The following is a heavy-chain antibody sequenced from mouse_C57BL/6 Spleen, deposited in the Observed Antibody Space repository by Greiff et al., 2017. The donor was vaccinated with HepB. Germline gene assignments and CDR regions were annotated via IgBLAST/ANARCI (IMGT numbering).Heavy chain of an antibody. D-gene: IGHD4-1*01. V-gene: IGHV1-15*01. CDR1: GYTFTDYE. CDR3: TLGRNYFDY. CDR2: IDPETGGT. J-gene: IGHJ2*01. Sequence: VQLQQSGAELVRPGASVTLSCKASGYTFTDYEMHWVKQTPVHGLEWIGAIDPETGGTAYNQKFKGKAILTADKSSSTAYMQLRSLTSEDSAVYYCTLGRNYFDYWGQGTTLTVSS.